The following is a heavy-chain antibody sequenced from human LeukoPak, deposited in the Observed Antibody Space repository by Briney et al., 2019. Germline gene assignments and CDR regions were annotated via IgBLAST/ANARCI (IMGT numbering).Heavy chain of an antibody. D-gene: IGHD2-2*01. J-gene: IGHJ4*02. V-gene: IGHV3-23*01. CDR2: ISGNGDNT. CDR3: AKDRSWRSTSSITFDC. Sequence: GGSLRLSCAASGFTFSSYSMNWVRQAPGKGLEWVSTISGNGDNTYYADSVKGRFTISRDNSKNTLYLQMSSLRADDTAVYYCAKDRSWRSTSSITFDCWGQGTLVTVSS. CDR1: GFTFSSYS.